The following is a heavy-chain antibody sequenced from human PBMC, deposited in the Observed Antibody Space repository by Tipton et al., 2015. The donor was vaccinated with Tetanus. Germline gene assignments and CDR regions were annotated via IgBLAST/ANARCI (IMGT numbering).Heavy chain of an antibody. V-gene: IGHV4-4*07. D-gene: IGHD2-8*02. CDR2: IYTSEST. Sequence: TLSLTCTVSGGSISSYYWGWIRQPAGKGLEWIGRIYTSESTNYNPSLKSRLTMSVDTSKNQFSLKLSSVTAADTAVYYCARYHCTGTTCQHLDHWGQGTLVTVSS. CDR3: ARYHCTGTTCQHLDH. J-gene: IGHJ4*01. CDR1: GGSISSYY.